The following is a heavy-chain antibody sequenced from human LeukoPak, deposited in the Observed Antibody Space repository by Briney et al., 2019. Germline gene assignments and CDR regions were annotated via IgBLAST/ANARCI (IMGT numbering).Heavy chain of an antibody. Sequence: GGSLRLSCAASGFTFDDYGLHWVRQAPGKGLEWVSSISWNSDNIYYADSVKGRFTISRDNAKKSLYLQMNSVRAEDTALYYCAKDYGWGELSDALGYWGQGILVTVSS. J-gene: IGHJ4*02. CDR3: AKDYGWGELSDALGY. V-gene: IGHV3-9*01. D-gene: IGHD3-16*02. CDR1: GFTFDDYG. CDR2: ISWNSDNI.